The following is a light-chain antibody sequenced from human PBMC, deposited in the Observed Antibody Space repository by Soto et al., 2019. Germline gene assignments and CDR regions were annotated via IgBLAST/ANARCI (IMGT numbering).Light chain of an antibody. Sequence: DIQMTQSPSSVSASVGDRVTITCRSSEDISTWLAWYQQKPGKAPKLLIYDASNLETGVPSRFSGSGSGTDFTFTISSLQPEDIATYYCQQYSHLITFGQGTRLEIK. CDR2: DAS. V-gene: IGKV1-33*01. CDR3: QQYSHLIT. J-gene: IGKJ5*01. CDR1: EDISTW.